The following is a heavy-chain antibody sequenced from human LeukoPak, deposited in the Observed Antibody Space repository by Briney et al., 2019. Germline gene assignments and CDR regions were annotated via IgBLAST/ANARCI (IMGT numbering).Heavy chain of an antibody. Sequence: SETLSLTCTVSGGSTSSYYWSWIRQPPGKGLEWIGYISYRGSTDYNPSLKSRVTISLDTSKNQFSLRLSSVTAADTAVYYCARETRLHSGSYSNDAFDIWGQGTMVTVSS. V-gene: IGHV4-59*01. CDR1: GGSTSSYY. CDR2: ISYRGST. J-gene: IGHJ3*02. CDR3: ARETRLHSGSYSNDAFDI. D-gene: IGHD1-26*01.